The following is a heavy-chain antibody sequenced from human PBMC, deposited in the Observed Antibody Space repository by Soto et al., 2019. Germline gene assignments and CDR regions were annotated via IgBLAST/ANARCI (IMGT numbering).Heavy chain of an antibody. CDR3: AREGSLGLNFHHDAFDS. J-gene: IGHJ3*02. CDR2: INPSTGDT. V-gene: IGHV1-46*03. CDR1: GYTFTTYY. D-gene: IGHD1-26*01. Sequence: QVQLVQSGAEVKKPGVSVKVSCKASGYTFTTYYMHWVRQAPGQGLEWMGIINPSTGDTDYAQKFHGRITMTRDTSTKTVHMELSSLRSEDTAVYYCAREGSLGLNFHHDAFDSWGQGTMVTVSS.